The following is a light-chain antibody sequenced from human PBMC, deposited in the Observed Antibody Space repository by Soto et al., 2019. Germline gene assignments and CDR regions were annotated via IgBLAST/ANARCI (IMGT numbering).Light chain of an antibody. CDR1: SGHSNYA. J-gene: IGLJ2*01. CDR2: LNRDGSH. V-gene: IGLV4-69*01. Sequence: QPVLTQSPSASASLGASVKLTCTLSSGHSNYAIAWHQQQPENGPRYLMKLNRDGSHSKGDWIPNRFSVSSSGAERYLTISSLQSEDEADYYCQTWGTGIVIFGGGTKVTVL. CDR3: QTWGTGIVI.